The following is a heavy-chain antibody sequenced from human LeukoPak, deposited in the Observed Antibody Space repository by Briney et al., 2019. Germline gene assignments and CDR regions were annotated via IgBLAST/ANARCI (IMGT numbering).Heavy chain of an antibody. CDR2: ISAYNGNT. CDR1: GYTFTSYG. Sequence: ASVKVSCKASGYTFTSYGISWVRQAPGQGLEWMGWISAYNGNTSYAQKLQGRVPMTTDTSTSTAYMELRSLRSDDTAVYYCARDIGASEVGAIDYWGQGTLVTVSS. V-gene: IGHV1-18*01. D-gene: IGHD1-26*01. J-gene: IGHJ4*02. CDR3: ARDIGASEVGAIDY.